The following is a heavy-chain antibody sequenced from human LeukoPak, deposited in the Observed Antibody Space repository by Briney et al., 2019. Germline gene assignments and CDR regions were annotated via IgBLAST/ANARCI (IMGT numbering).Heavy chain of an antibody. D-gene: IGHD2-15*01. CDR2: ISYDGNTR. CDR3: ARDLSTKYSIDY. J-gene: IGHJ4*02. V-gene: IGHV3-30-3*01. Sequence: GSLRLSWASSGFNFRNYAIQWVRQAPGKGLEWVTFISYDGNTRYYADSVKGRFTISRDNSKDTLYLEMNSLRPEDTAVYYCARDLSTKYSIDYWGQGTLVTVSS. CDR1: GFNFRNYA.